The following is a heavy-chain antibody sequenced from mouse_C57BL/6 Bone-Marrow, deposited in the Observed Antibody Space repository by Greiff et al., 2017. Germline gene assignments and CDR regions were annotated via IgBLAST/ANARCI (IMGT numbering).Heavy chain of an antibody. V-gene: IGHV5-6*01. J-gene: IGHJ3*01. D-gene: IGHD3-2*02. Sequence: EVKLMESGGDLVKPGGSLKLSCAASGFTFSSYGMSWVRQTPVKRLEWVATISSGGSYTYYPDSVKGRFTISRDNAKNTLYLQMSSLKSEDTAMYYCARQTAQASWFAYWGQGTLVTVSA. CDR2: ISSGGSYT. CDR3: ARQTAQASWFAY. CDR1: GFTFSSYG.